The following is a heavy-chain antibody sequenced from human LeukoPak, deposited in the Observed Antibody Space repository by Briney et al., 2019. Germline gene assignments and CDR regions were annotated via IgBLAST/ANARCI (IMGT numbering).Heavy chain of an antibody. CDR3: ARESSGRIVPIDY. CDR1: GYTFTSYY. CDR2: INPNSGGT. D-gene: IGHD6-19*01. J-gene: IGHJ4*02. V-gene: IGHV1-2*02. Sequence: ASVKVSCKASGYTFTSYYMHWVRQAPGQGLEWMGWINPNSGGTNYAQKFQGRVTMTRDTSISTAYMELSRLRSDDTAVYYCARESSGRIVPIDYWGQGTLVTVSS.